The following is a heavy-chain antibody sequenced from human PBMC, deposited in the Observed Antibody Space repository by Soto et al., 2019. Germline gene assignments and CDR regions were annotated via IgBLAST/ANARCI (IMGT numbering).Heavy chain of an antibody. J-gene: IGHJ6*02. CDR1: GFTFSSYG. Sequence: QVQLVESGGGVVQPGRSLRLSCAASGFTFSSYGMHWVRQAPGKGLEWVAVISYDGSNKYYADSVKGGFTISRDNSKNTLYLQMNSLRAEDTAVYYCAKGPGDIVYGMDVWGQGTTVTVSS. D-gene: IGHD2-15*01. CDR2: ISYDGSNK. V-gene: IGHV3-30*18. CDR3: AKGPGDIVYGMDV.